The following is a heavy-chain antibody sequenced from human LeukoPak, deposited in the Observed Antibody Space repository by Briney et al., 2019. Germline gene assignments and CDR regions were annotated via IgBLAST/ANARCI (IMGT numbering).Heavy chain of an antibody. J-gene: IGHJ3*01. D-gene: IGHD3-9*01. V-gene: IGHV4-59*01. CDR1: GGSISSYY. CDR3: AAEPTYYDISLVP. Sequence: SETLSLTCTVSGGSISSYYWSWIRQPPGKGLQLIGYIHYSGSTYYNPSLQSRVTISVDMSQNQFSLKLTSVAAADTAVYYCAAEPTYYDISLVPWGQGTMVTVSS. CDR2: IHYSGST.